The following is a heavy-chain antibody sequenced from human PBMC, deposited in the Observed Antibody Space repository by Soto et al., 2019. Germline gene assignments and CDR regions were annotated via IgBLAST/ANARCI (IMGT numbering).Heavy chain of an antibody. Sequence: QVQLQQSGPGLVKPSQTLSLTCAISGDSVSSNSAAWNWIRQSPSRGLEWLGRTYYRSKWYNDYAVSMKSRITINPDTSKNQFSPQVNSMTAEDTAVYYCARAKEYSSSSGMDVWGQGTTVTVSS. V-gene: IGHV6-1*01. CDR1: GDSVSSNSAA. D-gene: IGHD6-6*01. J-gene: IGHJ6*02. CDR2: TYYRSKWYN. CDR3: ARAKEYSSSSGMDV.